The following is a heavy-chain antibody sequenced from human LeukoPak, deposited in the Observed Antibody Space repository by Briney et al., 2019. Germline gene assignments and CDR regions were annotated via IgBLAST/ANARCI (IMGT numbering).Heavy chain of an antibody. CDR3: AGASYDSSGVH. D-gene: IGHD3-22*01. CDR2: IYYSGST. J-gene: IGHJ4*02. Sequence: PSETLSLTCTVSGGPISSYYWSWIRPPPGKGLEWIGYIYYSGSTNYNPSLKSRVTISVDTSKHQFSLKLSSVTAADTAVYYCAGASYDSSGVHWGQGTLVTVSS. CDR1: GGPISSYY. V-gene: IGHV4-59*01.